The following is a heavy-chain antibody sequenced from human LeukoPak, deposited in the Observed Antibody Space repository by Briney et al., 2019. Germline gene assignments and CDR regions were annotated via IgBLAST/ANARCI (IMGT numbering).Heavy chain of an antibody. CDR3: ARGYKYYYDSSDSGDAFDI. V-gene: IGHV1-46*01. Sequence: ASVKVSCTASGYTFIDYYMHWVRQAPGQGLEWMGIINPSGGSTIYAQKFQGRVTMTRDTSTSTVYMELSSLRSEDTAVYYCARGYKYYYDSSDSGDAFDIWGQGTMVTVSS. CDR2: INPSGGST. CDR1: GYTFIDYY. J-gene: IGHJ3*02. D-gene: IGHD3-22*01.